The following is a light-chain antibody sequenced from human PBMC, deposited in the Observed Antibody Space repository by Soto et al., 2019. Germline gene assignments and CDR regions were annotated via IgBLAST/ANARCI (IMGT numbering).Light chain of an antibody. CDR2: DAS. V-gene: IGKV3-11*01. Sequence: ESVLPQSPATMSLSPGARATLSCRARQSVSSYLAWYQQKPGQAPRLLIYDASNRATGIPARFSGSGSGTDFTLTISSLEPEDFAVYYCQQRSNWPTFGQGTRLEN. J-gene: IGKJ5*01. CDR3: QQRSNWPT. CDR1: QSVSSY.